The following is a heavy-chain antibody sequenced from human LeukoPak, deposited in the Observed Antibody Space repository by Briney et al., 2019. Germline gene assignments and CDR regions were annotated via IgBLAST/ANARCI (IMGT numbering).Heavy chain of an antibody. CDR2: IRIKSNSYAT. CDR1: VFIFRLWA. J-gene: IGHJ4*02. V-gene: IGHV3-73*01. D-gene: IGHD2-15*01. Sequence: PGVSLKLPRAASVFIFRLWAMHGAPQASGKGLEDVIHIRIKSNSYATAYTASVKGRFTISRDDSKNTAYLQMNSLKAEDTAVYYCTRPDSGDYWGQGTLVTVSS. CDR3: TRPDSGDY.